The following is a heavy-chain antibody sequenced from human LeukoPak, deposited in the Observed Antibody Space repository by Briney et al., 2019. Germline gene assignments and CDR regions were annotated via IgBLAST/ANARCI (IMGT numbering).Heavy chain of an antibody. CDR2: IEPGDSDT. CDR3: ARLGSGGFGELFGWFDP. CDR1: GYSITSNW. V-gene: IGHV5-51*01. D-gene: IGHD3-10*01. J-gene: IGHJ5*02. Sequence: EFLHISSNHTGYSITSNWIRWVRQMPQKEQEWMGIIEPGDSDTRYSPSFEGQVTISADKSISTAYLQWNSLNVSDTAMYYCARLGSGGFGELFGWFDPWGQGTLVIVSS.